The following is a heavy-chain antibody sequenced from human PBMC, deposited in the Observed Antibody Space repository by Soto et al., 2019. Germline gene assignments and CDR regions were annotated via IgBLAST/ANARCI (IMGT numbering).Heavy chain of an antibody. D-gene: IGHD5-18*01. CDR3: ARVSGHNTGYYSVYFMDV. V-gene: IGHV4-30-4*01. CDR2: IYYTGST. CDR1: GGSISSAAYY. Sequence: SETLSLTCNVSGGSISSAAYYWTWILQSPGKGLEWIGYIYYTGSTFYSPSLKSRVTISLDTSENHFSLDMNSVTAADTAVYFCARVSGHNTGYYSVYFMDVWGQGNTVTASS. J-gene: IGHJ6*02.